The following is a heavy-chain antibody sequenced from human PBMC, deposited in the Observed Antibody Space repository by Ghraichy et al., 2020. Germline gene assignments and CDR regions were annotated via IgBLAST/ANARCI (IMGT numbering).Heavy chain of an antibody. V-gene: IGHV4-34*01. CDR2: INHSGST. J-gene: IGHJ4*02. D-gene: IGHD2-15*01. CDR3: ARAQWWTDYPFDY. CDR1: GGSFSGYY. Sequence: SETLSLTCAVYGGSFSGYYWSWIRQPPGKGLEWIGEINHSGSTNYNPSLKSRVTISVDTSKNQFSLKLSSVTAADTAVYYCARAQWWTDYPFDYWGQGTLVTVSS.